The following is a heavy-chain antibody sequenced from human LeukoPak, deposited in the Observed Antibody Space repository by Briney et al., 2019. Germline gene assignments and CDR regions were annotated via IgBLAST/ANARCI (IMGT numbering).Heavy chain of an antibody. Sequence: HGESLKISCKGSGYSFTSYWISWVRQMPGKGLEWMGRIDPSDSYTNYSPSFQGHVTISADKSISTAYLQWSSLKASDTAMYYCARLGSGYDSTVYWGQGTLVTVSA. CDR2: IDPSDSYT. CDR1: GYSFTSYW. J-gene: IGHJ4*02. D-gene: IGHD5-12*01. CDR3: ARLGSGYDSTVY. V-gene: IGHV5-10-1*01.